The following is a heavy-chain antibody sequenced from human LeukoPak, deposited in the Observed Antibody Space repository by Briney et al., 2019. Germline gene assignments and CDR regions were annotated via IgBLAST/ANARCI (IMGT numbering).Heavy chain of an antibody. V-gene: IGHV1-2*02. CDR3: ARGVTGDIRRGLSLRSWYFDL. D-gene: IGHD7-27*01. J-gene: IGHJ2*01. Sequence: GASVKVSCKASGYTFTGYYMHWVRQAPGQGLEWMGWINPNSGGTNYAQKFQGRVTMTRDTSISTAYMELSRLRSDDTAVYYCARGVTGDIRRGLSLRSWYFDLWGRGTLVTVSS. CDR2: INPNSGGT. CDR1: GYTFTGYY.